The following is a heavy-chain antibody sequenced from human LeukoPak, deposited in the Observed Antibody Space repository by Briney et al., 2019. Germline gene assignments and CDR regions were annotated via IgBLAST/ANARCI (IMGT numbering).Heavy chain of an antibody. CDR3: ATYSSSNAREFQY. CDR2: ISSDSSYI. D-gene: IGHD2-2*01. J-gene: IGHJ1*01. V-gene: IGHV3-21*01. CDR1: GFNFNTYT. Sequence: AGGSLRLSCAASGFNFNTYTMNWVRQAPGKGLEWVSSISSDSSYIYYADAVHGRFTVSRDNAKYSLYLQMNSLRAEDTAVYYCATYSSSNAREFQYWGQGTLVTVSS.